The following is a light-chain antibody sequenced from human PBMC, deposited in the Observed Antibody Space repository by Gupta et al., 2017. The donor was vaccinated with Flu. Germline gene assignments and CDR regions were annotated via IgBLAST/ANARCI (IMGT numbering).Light chain of an antibody. CDR2: ASC. Sequence: IKLTQSPSSLSASVGDRATITCRAGQSSSDHLNWYQQKPGKAPKLLIYASCIMQSGVPTRFSGGGSGTDFALTISRLEPEDFATYYCQQTDSTPQTFGQGTTVEIK. CDR1: QSSSDH. CDR3: QQTDSTPQT. J-gene: IGKJ1*01. V-gene: IGKV1-39*01.